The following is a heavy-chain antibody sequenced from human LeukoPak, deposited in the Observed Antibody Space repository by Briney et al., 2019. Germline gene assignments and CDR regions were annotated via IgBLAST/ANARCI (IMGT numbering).Heavy chain of an antibody. V-gene: IGHV3-21*06. CDR3: TRVASYDILTGYYTLHYDY. CDR2: ISSSSSYI. J-gene: IGHJ4*02. Sequence: GGSLRLSCAASGFTFSSYSMNWVRQAPGKGLEGVSSISSSSSYIYSADSVKGRFTISRDNAKNSLYLQMNSLRAEDTAVYYCTRVASYDILTGYYTLHYDYWGQGTLVTVSS. D-gene: IGHD3-9*01. CDR1: GFTFSSYS.